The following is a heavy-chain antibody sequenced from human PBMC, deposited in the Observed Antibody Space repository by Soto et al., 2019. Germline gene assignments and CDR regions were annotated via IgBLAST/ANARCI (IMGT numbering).Heavy chain of an antibody. CDR1: GFTFTRYS. J-gene: IGHJ4*02. V-gene: IGHV3-21*06. CDR2: ISSTTNYV. CDR3: ARESEDLTSNFDY. Sequence: EVQLVESGGGLVKPGGSLRLSCAASGFTFTRYSMNWVRQAPGKGLEWVSSISSTTNYVYYGDSMKGRFTISRDNAKNSLYLEMNILRAEDTAVYYCARESEDLTSNFDYLFQGTLVTVSS.